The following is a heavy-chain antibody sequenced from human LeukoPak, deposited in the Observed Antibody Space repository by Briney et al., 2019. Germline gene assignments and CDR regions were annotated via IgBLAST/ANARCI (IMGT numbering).Heavy chain of an antibody. Sequence: SQTLSLTCTVSGGSISSGDYYWSWIRQPPGKGLEWIGYIYYSGSTYYNPSLKSRVTISVDTSKNQFSLKLSSVTAADTAVYYCARDATADGSGSSFDYWGQGTLVTVSS. CDR2: IYYSGST. V-gene: IGHV4-30-4*08. CDR3: ARDATADGSGSSFDY. D-gene: IGHD3-10*01. CDR1: GGSISSGDYY. J-gene: IGHJ4*02.